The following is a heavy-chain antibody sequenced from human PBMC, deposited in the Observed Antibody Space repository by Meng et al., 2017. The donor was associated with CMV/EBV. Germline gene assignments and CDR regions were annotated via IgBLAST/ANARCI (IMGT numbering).Heavy chain of an antibody. CDR1: GGSSRSGDYY. CDR2: IYYSGST. V-gene: IGHV4-30-4*08. Sequence: QVQWQEPGPGLVKPSQTLSPTCTVCGGSSRSGDYYWSWIRQPPGKGLEWIGYIYYSGSTYYNPSLKSRVTISVDTSKNQFSLKLSSVTAADTAVYYCATLVVTAIKNAFDIWGQGTMVTVSS. D-gene: IGHD2-21*02. CDR3: ATLVVTAIKNAFDI. J-gene: IGHJ3*02.